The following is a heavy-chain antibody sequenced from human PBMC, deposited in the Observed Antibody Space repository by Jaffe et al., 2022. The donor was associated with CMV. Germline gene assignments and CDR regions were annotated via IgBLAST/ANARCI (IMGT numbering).Heavy chain of an antibody. Sequence: EVQLVESGGGLVKPGGSLRLSCAASGFTFSNAWMSWVRQAPGKGLEWVGRIKSKTDGGTTDYAAPVKGRFTISRDDSKNTLYLQMNSLKTEDTAVYYCTTDLGAGYYYDSSGYFSAFDYWGQGTLVTVSS. CDR2: IKSKTDGGTT. CDR3: TTDLGAGYYYDSSGYFSAFDY. CDR1: GFTFSNAW. V-gene: IGHV3-15*01. J-gene: IGHJ4*02. D-gene: IGHD3-22*01.